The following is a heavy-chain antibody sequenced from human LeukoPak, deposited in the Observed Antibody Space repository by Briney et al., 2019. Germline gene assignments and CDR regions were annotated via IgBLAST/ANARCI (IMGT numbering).Heavy chain of an antibody. CDR2: IDPSDSYT. D-gene: IGHD6-19*01. CDR1: GYYFTNYW. J-gene: IGHJ4*02. V-gene: IGHV5-10-1*01. CDR3: ARTSYSSGWYFIDY. Sequence: GESLKISCQGSGYYFTNYWIGWVRQMPGKGLEWMGRIDPSDSYTNYSPSFQGHVTISADKSISTAYLQWSSLKASDTAMYYCARTSYSSGWYFIDYWGQGTLVTVSS.